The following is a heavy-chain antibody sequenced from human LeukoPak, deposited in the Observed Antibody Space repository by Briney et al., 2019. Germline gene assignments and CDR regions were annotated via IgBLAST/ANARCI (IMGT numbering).Heavy chain of an antibody. CDR3: ARVGYCSGGSCYSVGMDV. D-gene: IGHD2-15*01. J-gene: IGHJ6*04. V-gene: IGHV1-18*04. CDR1: GYTFTSYG. Sequence: ASVTVSCKASGYTFTSYGISWVRQAPGQGLEWMGWISAYNGNTNYAQKLQGRVTMTTDTSTSTAYMELRSLRSDDTAVYYCARVGYCSGGSCYSVGMDVWGKGTTVTVSS. CDR2: ISAYNGNT.